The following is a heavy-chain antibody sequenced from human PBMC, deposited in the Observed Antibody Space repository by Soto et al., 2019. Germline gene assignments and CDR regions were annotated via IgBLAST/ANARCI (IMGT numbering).Heavy chain of an antibody. D-gene: IGHD3-22*01. CDR3: VREGVHYDSSDSPLYWFDP. J-gene: IGHJ5*02. V-gene: IGHV1-46*03. CDR2: INPSGGYT. CDR1: GYTFISYY. Sequence: ASVKVSCKASGYTFISYYIHWVRQAPGQGLEWMGIINPSGGYTRYAQKFQGRVIMTRDTSTSTVYMELSSLRSEDTAVYYCVREGVHYDSSDSPLYWFDPWGQGTLVTVSS.